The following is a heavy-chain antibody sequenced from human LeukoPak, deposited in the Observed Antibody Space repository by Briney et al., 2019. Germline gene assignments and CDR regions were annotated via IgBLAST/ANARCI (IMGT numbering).Heavy chain of an antibody. CDR1: GFTFSSYE. J-gene: IGHJ6*03. D-gene: IGHD3-9*01. Sequence: PGGSLSLSCAASGFTFSSYEMNWVRQAPGKGLEWVSYISSSGSTIYYADSVKGRFTISRDNSKNTLYLQMNSLRAEDTAVYYCAKEGYFQWLPKTDYYYYYMDVWGKGTTVTISS. V-gene: IGHV3-48*03. CDR2: ISSSGSTI. CDR3: AKEGYFQWLPKTDYYYYYMDV.